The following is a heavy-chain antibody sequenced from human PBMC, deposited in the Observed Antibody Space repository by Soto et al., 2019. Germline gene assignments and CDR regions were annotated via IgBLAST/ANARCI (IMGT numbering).Heavy chain of an antibody. J-gene: IGHJ4*02. CDR3: ARGLSGPDF. V-gene: IGHV3-74*01. D-gene: IGHD1-1*01. CDR1: GFTFSGYW. Sequence: GGSLRLSCAASGFTFSGYWMHWVRQAPGKGLVWVSRINNDGSDSVYADSVKGRFTISRDNAKNTLFLEMNSLRDEDTAVYYCARGLSGPDFWGQGTLVTVSS. CDR2: INNDGSDS.